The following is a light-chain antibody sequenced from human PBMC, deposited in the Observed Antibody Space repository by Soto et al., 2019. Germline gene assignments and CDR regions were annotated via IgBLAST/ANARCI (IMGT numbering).Light chain of an antibody. Sequence: DIQMTQSPSTLPASVGDRVTITCRASQTISNWLAWYQQKPGKVPKLLIYKAFSLESGVPSRFSDSGSGTEFTLTISSLQPDDFATYYCQQYNFYWTFGQGTKVEIK. J-gene: IGKJ1*01. V-gene: IGKV1-5*03. CDR2: KAF. CDR1: QTISNW. CDR3: QQYNFYWT.